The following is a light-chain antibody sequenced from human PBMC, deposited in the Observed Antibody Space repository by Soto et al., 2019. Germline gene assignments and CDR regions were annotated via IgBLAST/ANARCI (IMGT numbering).Light chain of an antibody. Sequence: EIVLTQSPGTLSLSQGERATLSCRASQTVRNNYLAWYQQKPGQAPRLLIYDASSRATGIPDRFSGSGSGTDFTLSISRLEPEDFAVYYCQQYSSSPLLTFGGGTKVDIK. J-gene: IGKJ4*01. CDR1: QTVRNNY. V-gene: IGKV3-20*01. CDR2: DAS. CDR3: QQYSSSPLLT.